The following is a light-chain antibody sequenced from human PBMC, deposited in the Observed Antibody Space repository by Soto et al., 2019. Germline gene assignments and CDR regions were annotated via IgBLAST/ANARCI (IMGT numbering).Light chain of an antibody. CDR2: DAS. V-gene: IGKV1-33*01. CDR3: QQYDNLLIT. J-gene: IGKJ5*01. CDR1: QDISNY. Sequence: DIQITQKPSSLSASVGDRVTITCQASQDISNYLNWYQQKPGKAPKLLIYDASNLETGVPSRFSGSGSGTDFTFTISSLQPEDIATYYCQQYDNLLITFGQGTRLEIK.